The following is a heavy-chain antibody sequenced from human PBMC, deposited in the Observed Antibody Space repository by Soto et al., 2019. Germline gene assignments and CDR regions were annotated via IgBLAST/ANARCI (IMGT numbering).Heavy chain of an antibody. V-gene: IGHV4-59*08. CDR1: GGSISSYY. CDR3: ARLQDDYIFDY. D-gene: IGHD4-4*01. CDR2: IYYSGST. Sequence: SETLSLTCTVSGGSISSYYWSWIRQPPGKGLEWIGYIYYSGSTNYNPSLKSRVTISVDTSKNQFSLKLSSVTAADTAVYYCARLQDDYIFDYWGQGTLVTVSS. J-gene: IGHJ4*02.